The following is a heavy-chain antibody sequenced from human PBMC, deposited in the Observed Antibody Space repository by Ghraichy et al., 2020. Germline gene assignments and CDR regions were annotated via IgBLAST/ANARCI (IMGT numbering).Heavy chain of an antibody. CDR2: IYSGGTP. J-gene: IGHJ4*02. V-gene: IGHV3-53*04. Sequence: GGSLRLSCAASGFTVSDTFMTWVRQAPGKGLEWVSVIYSGGTPYYVDSVKGRFTISRQRSDNTLFLQMNNLGPEDTAIYYCARGYSVGYYYFDYWGRGILVTVSS. CDR1: GFTVSDTF. CDR3: ARGYSVGYYYFDY. D-gene: IGHD5/OR15-5a*01.